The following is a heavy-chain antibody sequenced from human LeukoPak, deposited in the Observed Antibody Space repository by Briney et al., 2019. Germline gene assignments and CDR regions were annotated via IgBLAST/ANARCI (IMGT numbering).Heavy chain of an antibody. V-gene: IGHV4-39*07. J-gene: IGHJ4*02. CDR2: IYYSGRT. CDR3: ARGPMLYYGSGSYLSR. CDR1: GGSISSSTYY. Sequence: SETLSLTCTVSGGSISSSTYYWGWIRQPPGKGLEWIGSIYYSGRTYYSPSLKSRVTISVDTSKNQFSLKLSSVTAADTAVYYCARGPMLYYGSGSYLSRWGQGTLVTVSS. D-gene: IGHD3-10*01.